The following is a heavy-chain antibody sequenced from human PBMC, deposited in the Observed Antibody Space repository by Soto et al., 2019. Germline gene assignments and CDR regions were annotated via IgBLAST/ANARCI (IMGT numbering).Heavy chain of an antibody. V-gene: IGHV4-39*01. CDR2: IYNSGST. CDR1: GGSISSSSYY. Sequence: SETLSLTCTVSGGSISSSSYYWGWIRQPPGKGLEWIGSIYNSGSTYYNPSLKSRVTISVDTPKNQFSLKLSSVTAADTAVYYCASEAHPTGYDYVWGSYRYHFDYWGQGTLVTVSS. D-gene: IGHD3-16*02. CDR3: ASEAHPTGYDYVWGSYRYHFDY. J-gene: IGHJ4*02.